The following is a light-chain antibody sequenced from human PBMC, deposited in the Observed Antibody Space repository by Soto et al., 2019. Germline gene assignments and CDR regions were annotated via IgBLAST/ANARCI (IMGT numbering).Light chain of an antibody. CDR2: AAS. CDR1: QSISSY. Sequence: DIQMTQSPSSLSASVGDRVTITCRPSQSISSYLNWYQQKPGKAPKLLIYAASSLQSGVPSRFSGSGSGTDFTLTISSLQPEDFATYYCQQSYSIPITFGQGTRLEIK. J-gene: IGKJ5*01. CDR3: QQSYSIPIT. V-gene: IGKV1-39*01.